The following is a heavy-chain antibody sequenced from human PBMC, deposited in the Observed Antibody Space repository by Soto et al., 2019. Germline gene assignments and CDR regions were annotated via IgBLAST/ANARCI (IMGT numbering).Heavy chain of an antibody. CDR3: ARARYYDSSGPYYFDY. CDR2: IYYSGNT. J-gene: IGHJ4*02. Sequence: SETLSLTCTVSGGSINSGDYYWSWIRQHPGKGLEWIGYIYYSGNTYYNPSLKTRVTISVDTSKSHFSLMLSSVTAADTAVYYCARARYYDSSGPYYFDYWGQGTLVTVSS. D-gene: IGHD3-22*01. V-gene: IGHV4-31*03. CDR1: GGSINSGDYY.